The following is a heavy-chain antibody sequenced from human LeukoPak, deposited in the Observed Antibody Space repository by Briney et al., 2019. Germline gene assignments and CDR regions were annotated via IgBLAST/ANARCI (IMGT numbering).Heavy chain of an antibody. CDR2: MNPNSGNT. V-gene: IGHV1-8*01. CDR3: ARPYSNLRGDWFDP. J-gene: IGHJ5*02. CDR1: GYTFTSYD. D-gene: IGHD4-11*01. Sequence: ASVKVSCKASGYTFTSYDINWVRQATGQGLEWMGWMNPNSGNTGYAQKFQGRVTITADESTSTAYMELSSLRSEDTAVYYCARPYSNLRGDWFDPWGQGTLVTVSS.